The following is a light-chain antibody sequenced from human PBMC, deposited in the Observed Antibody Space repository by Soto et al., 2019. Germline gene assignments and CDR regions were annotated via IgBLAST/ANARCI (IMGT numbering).Light chain of an antibody. Sequence: QSVLTQPPSVSAAPGQKVTISCSGSSSNIGENNVSWYQQFPGTAPKLLIYDNNKRPSGIPDRFSGSTSGTSATLGIFALQTGDEADYYCGTWDTSLSAGVFGGGTQLTVL. V-gene: IGLV1-51*01. CDR2: DNN. CDR1: SSNIGENN. J-gene: IGLJ2*01. CDR3: GTWDTSLSAGV.